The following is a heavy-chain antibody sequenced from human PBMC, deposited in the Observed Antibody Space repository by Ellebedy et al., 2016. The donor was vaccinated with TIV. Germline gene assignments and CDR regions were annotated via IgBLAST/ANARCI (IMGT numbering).Heavy chain of an antibody. J-gene: IGHJ6*02. CDR1: GFRFSCYG. D-gene: IGHD3-22*01. CDR3: AKGVYDSSLSGLDV. Sequence: GGSLRLXXAASGFRFSCYGMHWVRQAPGKGLEWVAVISSDGSDKYYADSVKGRFTISRDNSKNTLYLQMNSLRAEDTAVYYCAKGVYDSSLSGLDVWGQGTTVTVSS. V-gene: IGHV3-30*18. CDR2: ISSDGSDK.